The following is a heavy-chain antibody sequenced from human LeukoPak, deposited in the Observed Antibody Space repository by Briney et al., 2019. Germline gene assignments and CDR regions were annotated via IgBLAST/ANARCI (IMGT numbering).Heavy chain of an antibody. Sequence: GGSLRLSCAASGFTFSSYAMSWVRQAPGKGLEWVSAISGSGGSTYYADSVKGRFTISRDNSKNTLYLQMNSLRAEDTAVYYCAKASTYYYGSGSYHDFDYWGQGTLVTVSS. D-gene: IGHD3-10*01. CDR3: AKASTYYYGSGSYHDFDY. V-gene: IGHV3-23*01. CDR1: GFTFSSYA. J-gene: IGHJ4*02. CDR2: ISGSGGST.